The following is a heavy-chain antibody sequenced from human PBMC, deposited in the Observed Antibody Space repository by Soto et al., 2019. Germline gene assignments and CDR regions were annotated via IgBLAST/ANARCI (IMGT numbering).Heavy chain of an antibody. CDR2: INHSGST. Sequence: QVQLQQWGAGLLKPSETLSLTCAVYGGSFSGYYWSWIRQPPGKGLEWIGEINHSGSTNYNPSLKSRVTISVDTSKNQFSLKLSSVTAADTAVYYCARAAQFNYGGNSGFDYWGQGTLVTVSS. CDR3: ARAAQFNYGGNSGFDY. D-gene: IGHD4-17*01. CDR1: GGSFSGYY. V-gene: IGHV4-34*01. J-gene: IGHJ4*02.